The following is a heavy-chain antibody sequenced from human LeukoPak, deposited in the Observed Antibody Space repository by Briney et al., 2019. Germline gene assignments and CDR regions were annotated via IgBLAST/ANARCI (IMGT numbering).Heavy chain of an antibody. CDR1: GFTFNDYV. D-gene: IGHD1/OR15-1a*01. V-gene: IGHV3-23*01. CDR2: ISGSGGST. Sequence: PGGSLRLSCAASGFTFNDYVLHWVRQAPGKGLEWVSAISGSGGSTYYADSVKGRFTISRDNSKNTLYLQMNSLRAEDTAVYYCAKALPKNSRYYYYGMDVWGQGTTVTVSS. CDR3: AKALPKNSRYYYYGMDV. J-gene: IGHJ6*02.